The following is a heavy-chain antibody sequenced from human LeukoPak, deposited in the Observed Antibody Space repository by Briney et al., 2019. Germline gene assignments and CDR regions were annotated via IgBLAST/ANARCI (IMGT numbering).Heavy chain of an antibody. CDR2: IYTSGST. V-gene: IGHV4-4*07. CDR1: GASISNYC. D-gene: IGHD6-13*01. J-gene: IGHJ4*02. Sequence: KPSETLSLTCIVSGASISNYCWSWIRQPAGKGLEWIGRIYTSGSTNYNPSLKSRVTMSVDTSKNQFFLKLTSVAAADTAVYYCARGAAAGTFYFDYWGQGTLVTVSS. CDR3: ARGAAAGTFYFDY.